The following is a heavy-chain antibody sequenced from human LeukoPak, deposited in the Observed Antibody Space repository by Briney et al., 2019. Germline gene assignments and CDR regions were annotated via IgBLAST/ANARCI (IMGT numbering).Heavy chain of an antibody. J-gene: IGHJ4*02. CDR2: IYYSGST. V-gene: IGHV4-39*07. CDR3: ARGSVIVVVITKYYFDY. D-gene: IGHD3-22*01. Sequence: SETLSLTCTVSGGSISSSSYYWGWIRQPPGKGLEWIGSIYYSGSTNYNPSLKSRVTISVDTSKNQFSLKLSSVTAADTAVYYCARGSVIVVVITKYYFDYWGQGTLVTVSS. CDR1: GGSISSSSYY.